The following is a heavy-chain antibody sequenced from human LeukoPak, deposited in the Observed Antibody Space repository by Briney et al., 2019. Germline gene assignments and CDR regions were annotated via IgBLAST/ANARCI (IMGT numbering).Heavy chain of an antibody. CDR3: ARMGDSGSSLLYYYYYMDV. Sequence: VASVKVSCKASGYSFISYGISWVRQAPGQGLEWMGWISAYNGDTNYAQKFQGRVTMTRNTSISTAYMELSSLRSEDTAVYYCARMGDSGSSLLYYYYYMDVWGKGTTVTVSS. CDR1: GYSFISYG. V-gene: IGHV1-18*01. D-gene: IGHD1-26*01. CDR2: ISAYNGDT. J-gene: IGHJ6*03.